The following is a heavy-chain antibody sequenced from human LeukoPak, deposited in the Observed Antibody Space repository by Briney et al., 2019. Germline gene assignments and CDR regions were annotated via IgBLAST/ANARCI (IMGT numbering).Heavy chain of an antibody. CDR3: AKDLGDSSGFSIDY. CDR1: GFTFSDYE. V-gene: IGHV3-30*18. CDR2: ISYDGSNK. Sequence: PRGSLRLSCAASGFTFSDYEVNWVRQAPGKGLEWVAVISYDGSNKYYADSVKGRFTISRDNSENTLYLQMNSLRAEDTAVYYCAKDLGDSSGFSIDYWGQGTLVTVSS. D-gene: IGHD3-22*01. J-gene: IGHJ4*02.